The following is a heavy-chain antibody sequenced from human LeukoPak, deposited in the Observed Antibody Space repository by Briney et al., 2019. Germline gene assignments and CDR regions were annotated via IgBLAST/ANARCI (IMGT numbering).Heavy chain of an antibody. CDR2: IKQDGSEK. Sequence: GGSLRLSCAASGFTFSSYSMNWVRQAPGKGLEWVANIKQDGSEKYYVDSVKGRFIISRDNAKNSLYLQMNSLRAEDTAVYYCAREYYYGSGSYYNGYWGQGTLVTVSS. CDR3: AREYYYGSGSYYNGY. D-gene: IGHD3-10*01. J-gene: IGHJ4*02. CDR1: GFTFSSYS. V-gene: IGHV3-7*04.